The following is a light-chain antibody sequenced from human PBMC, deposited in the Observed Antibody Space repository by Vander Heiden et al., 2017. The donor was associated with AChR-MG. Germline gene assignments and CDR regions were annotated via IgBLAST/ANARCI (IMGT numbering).Light chain of an antibody. CDR2: GNS. V-gene: IGLV1-40*01. Sequence: SVLTQPPSAAQAPGQTVTISCTGGSSNSGAGYDVHWSQQHQETAPKHLIYGNSNRPSGVPDRFSGSKSGTSASLAITGHQAEDEADYYCQSYDSSLSGSRVFGGGTKLTVL. CDR3: QSYDSSLSGSRV. J-gene: IGLJ3*02. CDR1: SSNSGAGYD.